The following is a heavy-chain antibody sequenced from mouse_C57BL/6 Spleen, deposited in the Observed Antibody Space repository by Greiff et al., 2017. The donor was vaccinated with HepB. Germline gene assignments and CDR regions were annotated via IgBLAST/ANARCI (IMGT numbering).Heavy chain of an antibody. CDR3: AMGLPFAY. V-gene: IGHV1-50*01. J-gene: IGHJ3*01. Sequence: QVQLQQPGAELVKPGASVKLSCKASGYTFTSYWMQWVKQRPGQGLEWIGEIDPSDSYTNYNQKFKGKATLTVDKSSSTAYMQLSSLTSEDSAVYYCAMGLPFAYWGQGTLVTVSA. CDR1: GYTFTSYW. D-gene: IGHD2-2*01. CDR2: IDPSDSYT.